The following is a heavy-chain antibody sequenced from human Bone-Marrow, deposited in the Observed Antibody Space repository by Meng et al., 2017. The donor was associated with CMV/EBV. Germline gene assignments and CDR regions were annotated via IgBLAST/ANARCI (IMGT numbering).Heavy chain of an antibody. D-gene: IGHD3/OR15-3a*01. CDR1: GFTVSGDY. Sequence: GESLKISCAGSGFTVSGDYMSWVRQTPGKGLEWVSIIFAAGNTYYADSVKGRFTISRDSSKNTLYLQMNSLRAEDTAVYYCTRQAHYSLDWDCWGQGTLVTGSS. CDR3: TRQAHYSLDWDC. V-gene: IGHV3-66*02. J-gene: IGHJ4*02. CDR2: IFAAGNT.